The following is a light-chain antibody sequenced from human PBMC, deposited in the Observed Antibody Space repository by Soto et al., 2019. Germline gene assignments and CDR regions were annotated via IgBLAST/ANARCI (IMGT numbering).Light chain of an antibody. J-gene: IGLJ3*02. CDR1: SGHSNYA. Sequence: QAVVTQSPSASASLGASVKVTCTLSSGHSNYAIAWHQQQPEKGPRYLMKVNSDGSHTKGDGIPDRFSGSSSGAERYLTISSLQSEDEADYYCQTWGTGIRVFGGGTKLTVL. CDR3: QTWGTGIRV. V-gene: IGLV4-69*01. CDR2: VNSDGSH.